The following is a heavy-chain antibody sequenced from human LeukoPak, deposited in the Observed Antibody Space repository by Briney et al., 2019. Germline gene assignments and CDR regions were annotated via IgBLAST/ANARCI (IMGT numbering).Heavy chain of an antibody. CDR3: ATMASNVFEY. CDR1: GSTLSNYL. CDR2: IKPDGREK. Sequence: GGSLRLSCGASGSTLSNYLITWVRQAPGKGLEWVANIKPDGREKYYMPSVKGRFTISRDSAKNSFYLQMNSLRAEDTAVYYCATMASNVFEYWGQGTLVTVSS. D-gene: IGHD5-24*01. V-gene: IGHV3-7*03. J-gene: IGHJ4*02.